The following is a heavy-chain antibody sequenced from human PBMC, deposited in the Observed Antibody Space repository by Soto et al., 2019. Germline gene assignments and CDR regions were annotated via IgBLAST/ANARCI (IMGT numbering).Heavy chain of an antibody. CDR3: ARAGGFGANTIDY. CDR1: GDSISGYY. CDR2: IYYSGST. V-gene: IGHV4-30-4*08. J-gene: IGHJ4*02. D-gene: IGHD3-10*01. Sequence: SETLSLTCTVSGDSISGYYWSWIRQPPGKGLEWIGYIYYSGSTYYNPSLKSRVTISVDTSKNQFSLKLSSVTAADTAVYYCARAGGFGANTIDYWAQGTLVPVSS.